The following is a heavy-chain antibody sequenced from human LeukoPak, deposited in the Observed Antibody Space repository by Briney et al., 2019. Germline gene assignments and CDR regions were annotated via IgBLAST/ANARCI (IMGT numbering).Heavy chain of an antibody. CDR2: IIPIFGTA. CDR3: ARASYGSGSYFLYYYYMDV. V-gene: IGHV1-69*13. J-gene: IGHJ6*03. CDR1: GGTFSSYA. D-gene: IGHD3-10*01. Sequence: SVKVSCKASGGTFSSYAISWVRQAPGRGLEWMGGIIPIFGTANYAQKFQGRVTITADESTSTAYMELSSLRSEDTAVYYCARASYGSGSYFLYYYYMDVWGKGTTVTISS.